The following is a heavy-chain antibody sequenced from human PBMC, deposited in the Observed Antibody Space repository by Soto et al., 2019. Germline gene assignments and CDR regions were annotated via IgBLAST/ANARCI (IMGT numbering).Heavy chain of an antibody. Sequence: QVHLQESGPGLVKPSGTLSLICTVSGNSMFNYYWSWIRQPAGKGLEWIGRVYTDGTAIYNPSLKSRVTMSVDMSKNQSSLNVNSVTAADTAVYYCAKGWFVDGDYMHHVMVVWGQGATVVVS. J-gene: IGHJ6*02. V-gene: IGHV4-4*07. CDR1: GNSMFNYY. CDR2: VYTDGTA. CDR3: AKGWFVDGDYMHHVMVV. D-gene: IGHD4-17*01.